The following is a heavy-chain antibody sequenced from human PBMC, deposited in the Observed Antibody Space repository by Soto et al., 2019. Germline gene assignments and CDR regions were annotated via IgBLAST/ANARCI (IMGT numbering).Heavy chain of an antibody. Sequence: SQTLSLTCPVSGGSVSRGTYFWSWIRQPPGKGLQWIGYISDSGSTKYNPSLKSRVTMSVDTSRNQFSLKLSSVTAADTAVYYCARDSHVGATNFWGQGTLVTVSS. CDR3: ARDSHVGATNF. J-gene: IGHJ4*02. CDR2: ISDSGST. D-gene: IGHD1-26*01. V-gene: IGHV4-61*01. CDR1: GGSVSRGTYF.